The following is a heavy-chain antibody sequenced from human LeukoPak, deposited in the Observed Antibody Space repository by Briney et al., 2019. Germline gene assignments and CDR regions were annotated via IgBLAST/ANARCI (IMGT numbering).Heavy chain of an antibody. CDR3: ARAPSRRYEGDGYFDY. CDR1: GGSISSYY. Sequence: SETLSLTCTVSGGSISSYYWSWIRQPPGKGLEWIGYIYYSGSTNYNPSLKGRVTISVDTSKNQFSLKLSSVTAADTAVYYCARAPSRRYEGDGYFDYWGQGTLVTVSS. CDR2: IYYSGST. J-gene: IGHJ4*02. V-gene: IGHV4-59*01. D-gene: IGHD3-16*01.